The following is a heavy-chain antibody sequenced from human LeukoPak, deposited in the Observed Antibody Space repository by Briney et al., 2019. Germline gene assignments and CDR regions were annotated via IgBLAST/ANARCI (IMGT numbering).Heavy chain of an antibody. D-gene: IGHD3-22*01. V-gene: IGHV4-39*07. CDR1: GGSISSRNYY. J-gene: IGHJ2*01. Sequence: SETLSLTCIVSGGSISSRNYYWGWIRQPPGKGLEWMGSIYYSGSAFYNPSLKSRVTILVDTSKDQFSLRLSSVTAADTAVYFCARSGSDTSAFPDWHFDLWGRGTLVTVSS. CDR2: IYYSGSA. CDR3: ARSGSDTSAFPDWHFDL.